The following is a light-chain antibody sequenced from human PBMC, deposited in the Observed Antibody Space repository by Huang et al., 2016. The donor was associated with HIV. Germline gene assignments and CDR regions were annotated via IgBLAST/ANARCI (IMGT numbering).Light chain of an antibody. CDR3: QQYGSSIT. Sequence: EIVLTQSPGTLSLSPGERATLSCRASQTISSTYLAWYQQRLGQAPRLLIYGASSRATGVPDRCSGSGSGTDFILTISRLEPEDFAIYYCQQYGSSITFGQGTRLEIK. CDR1: QTISSTY. CDR2: GAS. V-gene: IGKV3-20*01. J-gene: IGKJ5*01.